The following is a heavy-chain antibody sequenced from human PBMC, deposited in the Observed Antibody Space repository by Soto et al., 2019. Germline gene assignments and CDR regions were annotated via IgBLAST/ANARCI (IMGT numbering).Heavy chain of an antibody. CDR1: GFTFNKYA. Sequence: DVQLLESGGGLVQPGGSLRLSCAASGFTFNKYAMSWVRQAPGKGLEWVSTIDPNGQSTYYADSVKGRFTISRDNSKDTLYLQMNSLRAEDTAVYYCVSRNPPVVFGPFYYWGHGTLLTVS. V-gene: IGHV3-23*01. J-gene: IGHJ4*01. CDR2: IDPNGQST. CDR3: VSRNPPVVFGPFYY. D-gene: IGHD2-21*01.